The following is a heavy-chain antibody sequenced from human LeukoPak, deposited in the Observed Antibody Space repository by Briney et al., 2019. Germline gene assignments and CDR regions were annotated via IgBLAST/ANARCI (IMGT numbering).Heavy chain of an antibody. V-gene: IGHV4-34*01. CDR2: INHSGST. CDR1: GGSFSGYY. Sequence: SETLSLTCAVYGGSFSGYYWSWIRQPPGKGLEWIGEINHSGSTNYNPSLKSRVTISVDTSKNQFSLKLSSVTAADTAVYYCARGPPYYDILTGYYRVHNWFDPWGQGTLVTVSS. J-gene: IGHJ5*02. D-gene: IGHD3-9*01. CDR3: ARGPPYYDILTGYYRVHNWFDP.